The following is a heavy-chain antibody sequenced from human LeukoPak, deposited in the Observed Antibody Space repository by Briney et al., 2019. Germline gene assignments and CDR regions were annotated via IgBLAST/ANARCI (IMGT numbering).Heavy chain of an antibody. CDR2: IRSKANSYAT. Sequence: GESLKLSCAASGFTFSGSAMHWVRQASGKGLEWVGRIRSKANSYATAYAASVKGRFTISRDDSKNTAYLQMNSLKTEDTAVYYCTQLYYGSGSYSDYWGQGTLVTVSS. J-gene: IGHJ4*02. D-gene: IGHD3-10*01. CDR3: TQLYYGSGSYSDY. V-gene: IGHV3-73*01. CDR1: GFTFSGSA.